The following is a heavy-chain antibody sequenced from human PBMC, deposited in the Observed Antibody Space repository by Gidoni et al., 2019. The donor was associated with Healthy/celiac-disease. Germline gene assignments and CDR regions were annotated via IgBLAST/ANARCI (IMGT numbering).Heavy chain of an antibody. D-gene: IGHD6-6*01. CDR3: ARAGIAARRFSDNWFDP. V-gene: IGHV1-18*01. CDR2: ISAYNGNT. CDR1: GYTFTSYG. Sequence: QVQLLQSGAEVRKPGASVTVSCKASGYTFTSYGIGWVRQAPGQGLEWMGWISAYNGNTNSAQKLQGRVTMTTDTSTSTAYMELRSLRSDDTAVYYCARAGIAARRFSDNWFDPWGQGTLVTVSS. J-gene: IGHJ5*02.